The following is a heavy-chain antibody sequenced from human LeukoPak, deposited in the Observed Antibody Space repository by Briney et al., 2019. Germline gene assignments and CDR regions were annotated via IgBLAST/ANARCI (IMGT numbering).Heavy chain of an antibody. J-gene: IGHJ4*02. CDR3: SRESGAFSPFGY. CDR2: ISLSGVT. Sequence: SGTLSLTCGVSGGSISSTNWWSWVRQPPGQGLEWIGEISLSGVTNYNPSLKSRVTMSLNRSKNHLSLTLTSVTAADTAVYYCSRESGAFSPFGYWGQGTLVTVSS. CDR1: GGSISSTNW. D-gene: IGHD1-26*01. V-gene: IGHV4-4*02.